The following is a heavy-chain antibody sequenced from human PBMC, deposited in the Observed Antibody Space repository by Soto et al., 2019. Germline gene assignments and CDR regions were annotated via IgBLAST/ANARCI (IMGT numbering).Heavy chain of an antibody. J-gene: IGHJ6*02. D-gene: IGHD6-13*01. CDR2: TYYRSKWYN. CDR3: ARDLYPAAGIWNYYYYYGMDV. CDR1: GDSVSSNSAA. V-gene: IGHV6-1*01. Sequence: PSQTLSLTCAISGDSVSSNSAAWNWIRQSPSRGLEWLGRTYYRSKWYNDYAVSVKSRITINPDTSKNQFSLQLNSVTPEDTAVYYCARDLYPAAGIWNYYYYYGMDVWGQGTTVTVSS.